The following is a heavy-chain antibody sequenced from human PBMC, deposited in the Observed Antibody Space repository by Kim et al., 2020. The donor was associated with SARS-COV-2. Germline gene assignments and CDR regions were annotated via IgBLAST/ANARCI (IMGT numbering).Heavy chain of an antibody. J-gene: IGHJ6*03. Sequence: GGSLRLSCAASGFIFSDYDMCWLRQAPGKGLEWVSDISGSAGGTYYADSVKGRFTISRDNSKNTLSLQMNSLRAEDTAVYYCAQIVGDQDWENCEVWG. CDR1: GFIFSDYD. V-gene: IGHV3-23*01. CDR3: AQIVGDQDWENCEV. CDR2: ISGSAGGT. D-gene: IGHD1-26*01.